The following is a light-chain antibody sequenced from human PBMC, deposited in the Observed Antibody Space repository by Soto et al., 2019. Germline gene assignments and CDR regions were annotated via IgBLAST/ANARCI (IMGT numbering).Light chain of an antibody. V-gene: IGLV2-14*01. CDR3: SSYSSTSTPVV. J-gene: IGLJ2*01. CDR1: SSDMGGYSY. Sequence: QSVLTQPASVSGSPGQSITISCTGTSSDMGGYSYVSWYQQHPDKAPKLMIYEVSNRPSGVSNRFSGSKSGNTASLTISGLQTEDEADYSCSSYSSTSTPVVFGGGTKLTVL. CDR2: EVS.